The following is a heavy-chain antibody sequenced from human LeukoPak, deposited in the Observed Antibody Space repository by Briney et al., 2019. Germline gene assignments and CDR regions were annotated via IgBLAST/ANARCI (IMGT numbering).Heavy chain of an antibody. D-gene: IGHD6-19*01. J-gene: IGHJ5*02. CDR2: ISFSGTNT. CDR3: AKEVKAVTNWFDP. CDR1: GFTFSSYA. Sequence: GGSLRLPCAASGFTFSSYAMSWVRQAPGKGLEWVSAISFSGTNTYYADSVKGRFTISRDNSKNTLYLQMNGLRAEDTAVYFCAKEVKAVTNWFDPWGQGTLVTVSS. V-gene: IGHV3-23*01.